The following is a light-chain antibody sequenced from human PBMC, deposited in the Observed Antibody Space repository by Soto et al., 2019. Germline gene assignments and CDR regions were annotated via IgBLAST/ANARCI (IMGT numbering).Light chain of an antibody. CDR3: QQYDNLPLI. J-gene: IGKJ5*01. V-gene: IGKV1-33*01. Sequence: DILMTQSPSSLSASVGDRVTITCRASQSISSYLNWYQQKPGKAPKLLIYDASSLETGVPSRFSGSGSGTDFTLTISSLQPEDFATYYCQQYDNLPLIFGQGTRLEI. CDR2: DAS. CDR1: QSISSY.